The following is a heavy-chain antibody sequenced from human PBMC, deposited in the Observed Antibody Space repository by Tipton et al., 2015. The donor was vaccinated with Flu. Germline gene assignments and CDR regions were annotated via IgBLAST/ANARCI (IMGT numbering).Heavy chain of an antibody. CDR2: IHRGGSP. D-gene: IGHD4-11*01. V-gene: IGHV4-38-2*01. CDR3: ARRTFSNYVSEPKNWFDF. CDR1: GEALGSNYY. J-gene: IGHJ5*01. Sequence: GEALGSNYYWAWIRQPPGKGLEWIANIHRGGSPYYNPSLRSRVTISIDTSKNQFYLRLTSVTAADTAVYFCARRTFSNYVSEPKNWFDFWGQGAQVTVSS.